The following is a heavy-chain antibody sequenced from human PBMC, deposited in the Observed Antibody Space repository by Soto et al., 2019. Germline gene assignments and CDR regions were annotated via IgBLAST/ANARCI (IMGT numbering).Heavy chain of an antibody. V-gene: IGHV3-9*01. CDR3: AKDPLPWADYYYMDV. CDR2: ISWNSGSI. Sequence: EVQLVESGGGLVQPGRSLRLSCAASGFTFDDYAMHWVRQAPGKGLEWVSGISWNSGSIGYADSVKGRFTISRDNAKNSLYLQMNSLRAEDTALYYCAKDPLPWADYYYMDVWGKGTTVTVSS. J-gene: IGHJ6*03. CDR1: GFTFDDYA. D-gene: IGHD7-27*01.